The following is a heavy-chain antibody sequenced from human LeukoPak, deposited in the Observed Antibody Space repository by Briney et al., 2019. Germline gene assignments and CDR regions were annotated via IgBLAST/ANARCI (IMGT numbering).Heavy chain of an antibody. CDR1: DGSISSYY. V-gene: IGHV4-59*01. Sequence: SETLSLTCTVSDGSISSYYWSWIQQPPGKGLEWIGYIYFSGSTNYNPSLKSRVTISVDTSKNQFSLKLSSVTAADTAVYYCARGEGSGNDFRFDPWGQGTLVTVSS. CDR3: ARGEGSGNDFRFDP. J-gene: IGHJ5*02. D-gene: IGHD3-10*01. CDR2: IYFSGST.